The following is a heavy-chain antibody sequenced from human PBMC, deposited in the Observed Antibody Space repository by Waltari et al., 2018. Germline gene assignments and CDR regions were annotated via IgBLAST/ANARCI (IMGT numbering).Heavy chain of an antibody. CDR2: IYYSGST. J-gene: IGHJ5*02. CDR1: IVSISSGAYY. D-gene: IGHD6-6*01. CDR3: ARAECSTSSCFFVSGFDP. Sequence: QLHLQESGPELVKPSETLYLTCTVSIVSISSGAYYLCWIRQPAGKGPEWIGNIYYSGSTYYNPSLESRVAISVDTSRNQFFLSLTSVTAADAAVYYCARAECSTSSCFFVSGFDPWGQGIHVTVSS. V-gene: IGHV4-39*01.